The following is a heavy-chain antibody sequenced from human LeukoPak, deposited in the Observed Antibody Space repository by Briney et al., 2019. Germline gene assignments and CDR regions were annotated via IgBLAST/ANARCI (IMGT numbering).Heavy chain of an antibody. CDR1: GGTFSSYA. D-gene: IGHD3-9*01. J-gene: IGHJ6*03. V-gene: IGHV1-69*13. CDR3: ARGIIYDILTKSYYYYMDV. Sequence: GASVKVSCKASGGTFSSYAISWVRQAPGQGLEWMGGIIPIFGTANYAQKFQGRVTITADESTSTAYMELSSLRSEDTAVYYCARGIIYDILTKSYYYYMDVWGKGTTVTISS. CDR2: IIPIFGTA.